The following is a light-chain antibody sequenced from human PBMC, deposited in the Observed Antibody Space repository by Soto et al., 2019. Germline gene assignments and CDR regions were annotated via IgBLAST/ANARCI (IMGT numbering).Light chain of an antibody. CDR2: GAS. J-gene: IGKJ1*01. Sequence: EIVLTQSLGTLSLSKGEIATLSCRASQSVSSSYLAWYQQKPGQAPRLLIYGASSRATGIPDRFSGSGSGTAFTLSISRLDPEDFAVYDGHRYGSSPPWTFGQGTKVDIK. CDR1: QSVSSSY. V-gene: IGKV3-20*01. CDR3: HRYGSSPPWT.